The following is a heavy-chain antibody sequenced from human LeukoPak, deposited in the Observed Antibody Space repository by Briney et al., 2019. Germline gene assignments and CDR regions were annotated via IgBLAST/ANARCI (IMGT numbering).Heavy chain of an antibody. V-gene: IGHV1-18*01. CDR1: RYTFTSHG. Sequence: ASVKVSCKASRYTFTSHGFSWVRQAPGQGLEWMGWVSVYTGNTNYAQKFQGRVTMTTDTSTSTAYMELRSLRSNDTATYYCARESSSGWYSGVDYWGQGTLVTVSS. J-gene: IGHJ4*02. CDR2: VSVYTGNT. CDR3: ARESSSGWYSGVDY. D-gene: IGHD6-19*01.